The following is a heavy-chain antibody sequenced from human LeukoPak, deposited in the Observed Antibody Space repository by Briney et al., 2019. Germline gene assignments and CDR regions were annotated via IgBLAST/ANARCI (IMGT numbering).Heavy chain of an antibody. Sequence: PSETLSLTCAVYGGSFSDYYWNWIRQPPGKGPEWIGEINDSGSTNYNPSLKSRVTISVDTSKTQFSLKLSSVTAADTAVYFCAGEVRDYETGDYFERFDYWGQGTLVTVSS. J-gene: IGHJ4*02. CDR2: INDSGST. CDR1: GGSFSDYY. V-gene: IGHV4-34*01. D-gene: IGHD3-22*01. CDR3: AGEVRDYETGDYFERFDY.